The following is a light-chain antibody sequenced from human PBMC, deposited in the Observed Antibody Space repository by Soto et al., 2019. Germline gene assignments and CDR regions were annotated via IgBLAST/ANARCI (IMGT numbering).Light chain of an antibody. V-gene: IGKV3-15*01. J-gene: IGKJ1*01. Sequence: EIVLTQSPGTLSLSPGEGATLSCRASQSINNNLAWYQQKLGQAPRVLIYGASTRATGIPARFTGSGSGTEFILTITSLQYEDSAVYYCQEYNTWPWTFGQGTKLDI. CDR1: QSINNN. CDR2: GAS. CDR3: QEYNTWPWT.